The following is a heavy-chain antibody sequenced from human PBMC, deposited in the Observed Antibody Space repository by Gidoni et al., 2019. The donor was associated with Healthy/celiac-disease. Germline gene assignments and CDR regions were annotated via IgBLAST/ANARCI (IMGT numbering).Heavy chain of an antibody. CDR3: ARVWEWAFDI. CDR2: ISSSGSTI. CDR1: GLTFSSYE. D-gene: IGHD1-26*01. V-gene: IGHV3-48*03. Sequence: EVQLVESGGGLVQPGGSLRLSCAASGLTFSSYEMNWGRQAPGKGLEWVSYISSSGSTIYYADSVKGRFTISRDNAKNSLYLQMSSLRADETAVYYCARVWEWAFDIWGQGTMVTVSS. J-gene: IGHJ3*02.